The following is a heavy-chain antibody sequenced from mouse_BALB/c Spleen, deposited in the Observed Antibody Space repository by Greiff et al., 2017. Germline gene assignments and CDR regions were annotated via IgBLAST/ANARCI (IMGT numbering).Heavy chain of an antibody. CDR3: ARDKPYAMDY. J-gene: IGHJ4*01. CDR2: ISDGGSYT. V-gene: IGHV5-4*02. CDR1: GFTFSDYY. Sequence: EVQLQESGGGLVKPGGSLKLSCAASGFTFSDYYMYWVRQTPEKRLEWVATISDGGSYTYYPDSVKGRFTISRDNAKNNLYLQMSSLKSEDTAMYYCARDKPYAMDYWGQGTSVTVSS.